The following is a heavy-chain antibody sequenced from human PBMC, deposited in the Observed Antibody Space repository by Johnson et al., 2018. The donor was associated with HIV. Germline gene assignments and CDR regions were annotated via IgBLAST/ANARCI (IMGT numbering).Heavy chain of an antibody. V-gene: IGHV3-66*02. Sequence: VQLVEAGGGLVQPGGSLRLSCTASGFTVSSNYMSWVRQAPGQGLEWVSVLYSGGSTYYADSVKGRFIISSDNSKNTLYLQMNSLRAEDTAVYYCARELRGPDAFDIWGQGTMVTVSS. CDR3: ARELRGPDAFDI. J-gene: IGHJ3*02. CDR1: GFTVSSNY. CDR2: LYSGGST.